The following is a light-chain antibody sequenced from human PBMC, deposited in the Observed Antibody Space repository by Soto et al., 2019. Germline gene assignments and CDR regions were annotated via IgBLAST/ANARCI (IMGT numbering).Light chain of an antibody. V-gene: IGLV2-14*03. CDR3: SSHTSTNTRV. CDR2: EVR. CDR1: ISDVGTYDY. J-gene: IGLJ1*01. Sequence: QSVLTQPASVSGSPGQSIAISCTGTISDVGTYDYVSWYQQHPNRAPKLMIYEVRNRPSGVSNRFSGSKSVNTATLTISGLQAEDEADYYFSSHTSTNTRVFGTETKLTLL.